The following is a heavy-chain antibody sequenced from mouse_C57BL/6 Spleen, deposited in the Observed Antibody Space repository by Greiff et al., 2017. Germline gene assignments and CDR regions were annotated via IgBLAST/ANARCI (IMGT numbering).Heavy chain of an antibody. CDR2: IYPGDGDT. D-gene: IGHD1-1*01. J-gene: IGHJ4*01. CDR3: ALTGSSYYYAMDY. CDR1: GYAFSSSW. Sequence: VQLQQSGPELGKPGASVKISCKASGYAFSSSWMNWVKQRPGKGLEWIGRIYPGDGDTNYNGKFKGKATLTADKSSSTAYMQLSSLTSEDSAVYFCALTGSSYYYAMDYWGQGTSVTVSS. V-gene: IGHV1-82*01.